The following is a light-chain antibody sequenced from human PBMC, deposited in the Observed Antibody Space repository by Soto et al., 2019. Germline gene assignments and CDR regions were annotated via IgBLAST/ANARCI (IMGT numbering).Light chain of an antibody. Sequence: QSVLTQPPSVSGAPGQRVTISCTGSSSNIGAGYDVLWYQQLPGTAPKLLISGNNNRPSGVPDRFSGSKSGTSASLAITGLQAEDEADYYCQSYDSSVSKVVFGGGTKLTVL. CDR1: SSNIGAGYD. V-gene: IGLV1-40*01. CDR3: QSYDSSVSKVV. J-gene: IGLJ2*01. CDR2: GNN.